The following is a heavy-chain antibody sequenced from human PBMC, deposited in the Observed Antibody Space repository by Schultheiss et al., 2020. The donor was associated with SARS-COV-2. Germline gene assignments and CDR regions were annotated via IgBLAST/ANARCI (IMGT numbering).Heavy chain of an antibody. CDR2: IKSKTDGGTT. D-gene: IGHD1-14*01. V-gene: IGHV3-15*07. CDR1: GFSFSNAW. J-gene: IGHJ6*02. CDR3: TTGEPVAHYYYYGMDV. Sequence: GGSLRLSCAASGFSFSNAWMKWVRQAPGKGLEWVGRIKSKTDGGTTDYAAPVKGRFTISRDDSKNTLYLQMNSLKTEDTAVYYCTTGEPVAHYYYYGMDVWGQGTTVTVSS.